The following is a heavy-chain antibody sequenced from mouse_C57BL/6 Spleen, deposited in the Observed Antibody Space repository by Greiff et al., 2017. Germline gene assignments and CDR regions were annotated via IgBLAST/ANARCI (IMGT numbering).Heavy chain of an antibody. CDR3: ARSGYFDY. V-gene: IGHV1-69*01. Sequence: QVQLQQPGAELVMPGASVKLSCKASGYTFTSYWMHWVKQRPGQGLEWIGEIDPSDSYTNYNQKFKGKSTLTVDKSSSTAYMQLSSLTSEDSAVXYCARSGYFDYWGQGTTLTVSS. CDR1: GYTFTSYW. J-gene: IGHJ2*01. CDR2: IDPSDSYT.